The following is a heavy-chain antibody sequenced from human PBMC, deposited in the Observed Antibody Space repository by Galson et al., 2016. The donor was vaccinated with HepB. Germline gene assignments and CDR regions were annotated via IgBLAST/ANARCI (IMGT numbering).Heavy chain of an antibody. CDR2: ISYDGSNK. D-gene: IGHD1-14*01. CDR3: ATITDY. Sequence: LEWVAAISYDGSNKYYADSVKGRFTISRDNSKNTLYLQMNSLRAEDTAVYYCATITDYWGQGTLVTVSS. J-gene: IGHJ4*02. V-gene: IGHV3-30*03.